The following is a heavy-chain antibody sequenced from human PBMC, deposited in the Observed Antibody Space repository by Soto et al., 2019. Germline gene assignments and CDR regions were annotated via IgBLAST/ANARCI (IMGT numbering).Heavy chain of an antibody. V-gene: IGHV3-21*01. CDR2: ISSSSSYI. Sequence: GGSLRLSCAASGFTFSSYSMNWVRQAPGKGLEWVSSISSSSSYIYYADSVKGRFTISRDNAKNSLYLQMNSLRAEDTAVYYCARDQDGGNQDAFDIWGQGTMVTVSS. J-gene: IGHJ3*02. CDR3: ARDQDGGNQDAFDI. D-gene: IGHD2-15*01. CDR1: GFTFSSYS.